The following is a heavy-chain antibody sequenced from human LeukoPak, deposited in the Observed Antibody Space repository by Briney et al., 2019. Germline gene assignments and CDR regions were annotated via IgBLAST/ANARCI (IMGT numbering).Heavy chain of an antibody. D-gene: IGHD3-9*01. CDR1: GGSFSGYY. V-gene: IGHV4-34*01. CDR3: ARASSYYDILTGPLAVGYMDV. Sequence: KPSETLSLXCAVYGGSFSGYYWSWIRQPPGKGLEWIGEINHSGSTNYNPSLKSRVTISVDTPKNQFSLKLSSVTAADTAVYYCARASSYYDILTGPLAVGYMDVWGKGTTVTVSS. CDR2: INHSGST. J-gene: IGHJ6*03.